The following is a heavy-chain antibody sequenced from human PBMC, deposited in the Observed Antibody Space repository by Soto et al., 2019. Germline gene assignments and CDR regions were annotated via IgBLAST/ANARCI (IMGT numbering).Heavy chain of an antibody. V-gene: IGHV4-59*01. D-gene: IGHD2-21*02. J-gene: IGHJ6*02. Sequence: SETLSLTCTVSGGSISGYYWSWIRQPPGKGLEWIGYMYKTGSTVYNPPFKSRVTISVDTSKNQFSLKLNSVTAADTAVYYFARDLWGYCGTDCYPLDVWGQGTTVPVSS. CDR1: GGSISGYY. CDR2: MYKTGST. CDR3: ARDLWGYCGTDCYPLDV.